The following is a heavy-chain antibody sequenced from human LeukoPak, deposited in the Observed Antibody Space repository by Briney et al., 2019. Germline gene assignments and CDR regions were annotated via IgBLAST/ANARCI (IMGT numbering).Heavy chain of an antibody. Sequence: GGSLRRSCAASGFTFSSYSMNWVRQAPGKGLEWVSSISSSSSYIYYADSVKGRFTISRDNAKNSLYLQMNSLRAEDTAVYYCARVGATGTQHWGQGTLVTVFS. J-gene: IGHJ1*01. D-gene: IGHD1-26*01. CDR2: ISSSSSYI. V-gene: IGHV3-21*01. CDR1: GFTFSSYS. CDR3: ARVGATGTQH.